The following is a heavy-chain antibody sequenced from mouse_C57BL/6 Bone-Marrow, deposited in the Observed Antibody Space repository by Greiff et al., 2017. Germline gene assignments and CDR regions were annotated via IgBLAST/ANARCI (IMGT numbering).Heavy chain of an antibody. Sequence: LQQSGPGILQPSQTLSLTCSFSGFSLSTFGMGVGWIRQPSGKGLEWLAHIWWDDDKYYHPALKSRLTISKDTSKNQVFLKIANVDTADTVTDYCARIAHDDGYYGVAYWGQGTLVTVSA. CDR2: IWWDDDK. CDR3: ARIAHDDGYYGVAY. CDR1: GFSLSTFGMG. D-gene: IGHD2-3*01. V-gene: IGHV8-8*01. J-gene: IGHJ3*01.